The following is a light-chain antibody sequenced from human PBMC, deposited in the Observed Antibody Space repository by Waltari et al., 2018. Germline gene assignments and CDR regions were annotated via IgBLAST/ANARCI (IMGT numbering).Light chain of an antibody. CDR2: DVS. CDR1: SNGIGSCIF. Sequence: QSALTQPASVSGSPGQSITVSCIGTSNGIGSCIFVSWFQQHPGRAPKLMIYDVSERPLGVSNRFSGSKSGNTASLTISGLQAEDEADYYCFSYAGSNSFAFGGGTRVTVL. J-gene: IGLJ2*01. V-gene: IGLV2-23*02. CDR3: FSYAGSNSFA.